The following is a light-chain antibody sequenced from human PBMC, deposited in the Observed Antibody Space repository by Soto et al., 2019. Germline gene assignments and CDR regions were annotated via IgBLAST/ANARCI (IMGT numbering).Light chain of an antibody. CDR1: SSNIGAGYD. CDR3: AAWDDGLKGWL. V-gene: IGLV1-40*01. CDR2: GNS. J-gene: IGLJ2*01. Sequence: QSVLTQPPSVSGAPGQRVTISCTGSSSNIGAGYDVHWYQQFPGTAPKLLIYGNSNRPSGVPDRFSGSKSGTSASLAITGLQSEDEADYYCAAWDDGLKGWLFGGGTKLTVL.